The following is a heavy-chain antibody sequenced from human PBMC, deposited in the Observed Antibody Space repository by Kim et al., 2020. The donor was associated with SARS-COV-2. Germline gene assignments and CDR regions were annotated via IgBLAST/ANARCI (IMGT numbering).Heavy chain of an antibody. CDR1: GGSFSGYS. D-gene: IGHD3-16*01. J-gene: IGHJ6*02. CDR2: INHSGST. Sequence: SETLSLTCAVYGGSFSGYSWTWIRQPPGKGLEWIGEINHSGSTKYNPSLQSRVSISIDTSKNQFSLRLRSLAAAATAVYYCARGRAGVVPAPVLGLGPYYEYFIMDVWGRGTTVTVSS. CDR3: ARGRAGVVPAPVLGLGPYYEYFIMDV. V-gene: IGHV4-34*01.